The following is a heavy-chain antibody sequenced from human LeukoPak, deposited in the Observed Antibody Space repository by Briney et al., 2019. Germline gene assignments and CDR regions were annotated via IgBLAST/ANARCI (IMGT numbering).Heavy chain of an antibody. CDR2: ISSSGSTI. D-gene: IGHD3-22*01. CDR1: GFTVSSNY. J-gene: IGHJ4*02. CDR3: ARVQAPTYDSSGYYSY. Sequence: GGSLRLSCAASGFTVSSNYMNWVRQAPGKGLEWVSYISSSGSTIYYADSVKGRFTISRDNAKNSLYLQMNSLRAEDTAVYYCARVQAPTYDSSGYYSYWGQGTLVTVSS. V-gene: IGHV3-48*03.